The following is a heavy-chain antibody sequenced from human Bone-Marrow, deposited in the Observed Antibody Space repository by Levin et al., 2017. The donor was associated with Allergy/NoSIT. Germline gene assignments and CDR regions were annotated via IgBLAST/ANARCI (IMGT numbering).Heavy chain of an antibody. V-gene: IGHV4-39*01. CDR2: IYHSGNP. Sequence: PSETLSLTCTVSGGAISRNSYYWGWIRQPPNKGLEWIGSIYHSGNPFYNVSLTGRVTISVDTSKNQFSLKLTSVTAADTAVYYCTNLRGDYWGQGALVTVSS. J-gene: IGHJ4*02. CDR3: TNLRGDY. CDR1: GGAISRNSYY.